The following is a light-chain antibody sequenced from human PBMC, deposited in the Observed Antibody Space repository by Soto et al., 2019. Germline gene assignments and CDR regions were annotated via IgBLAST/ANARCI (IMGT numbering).Light chain of an antibody. Sequence: EIVMTQSPATLSVSPGERATLSFRASQSVSNNYLAWYQQKPGQAPRLLIYGASNRATGIPDRFSGSGSGTDFTLTISRLEPEDFAVYYCQQYGSSPRTFGQGTKVDI. CDR2: GAS. V-gene: IGKV3-20*01. CDR1: QSVSNNY. J-gene: IGKJ1*01. CDR3: QQYGSSPRT.